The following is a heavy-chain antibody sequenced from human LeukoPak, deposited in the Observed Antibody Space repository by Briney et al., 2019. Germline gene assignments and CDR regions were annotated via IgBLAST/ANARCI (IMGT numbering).Heavy chain of an antibody. CDR3: ARWGVYYDFWSGTRFDP. CDR2: IYYSGST. Sequence: SETLSLTCTVSGGSISSYYWSWIRQPPGKGLEWIGYIYYSGSTNYNPSLKSRVTISVDTSKNQFSLKLSSVIAADTAVYYCARWGVYYDFWSGTRFDPWGQGTLVTVSS. J-gene: IGHJ5*02. D-gene: IGHD3-3*01. CDR1: GGSISSYY. V-gene: IGHV4-59*08.